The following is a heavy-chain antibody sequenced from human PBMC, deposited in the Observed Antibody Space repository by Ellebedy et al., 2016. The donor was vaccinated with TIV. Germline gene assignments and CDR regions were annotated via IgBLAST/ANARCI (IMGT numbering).Heavy chain of an antibody. CDR1: GYTFTTYW. V-gene: IGHV5-10-1*01. J-gene: IGHJ6*02. CDR3: ARHRVFGTQEYVMDV. Sequence: GGSLRLXCEASGYTFTTYWISWVRQVPGKGLEWMGRIDPSDSYTNYSPSFQGHVTISADKSISTAYLQWNSLKASDTALYYCARHRVFGTQEYVMDVWGQGTTVTVSS. D-gene: IGHD3-10*01. CDR2: IDPSDSYT.